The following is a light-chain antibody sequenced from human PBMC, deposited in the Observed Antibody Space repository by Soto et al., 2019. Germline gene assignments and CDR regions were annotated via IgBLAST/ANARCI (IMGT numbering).Light chain of an antibody. CDR1: QSLRGC. V-gene: IGKV1-5*01. CDR3: QQYSTYWT. CDR2: DAS. J-gene: IGKJ1*01. Sequence: DIEMTQSPSTLSASVVDRVISACRASQSLRGCSAWYKQKPGKAPKPLIYDASSLESGVPSRFSGSGSGTDFTLTISRMKSDDSATYYCQQYSTYWTFGQGTKVDIK.